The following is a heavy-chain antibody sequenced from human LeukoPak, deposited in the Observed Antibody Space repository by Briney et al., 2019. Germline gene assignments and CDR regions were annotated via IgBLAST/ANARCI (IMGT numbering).Heavy chain of an antibody. V-gene: IGHV1-69*05. CDR3: ATSPPKNYDILTGYYYYYMDV. J-gene: IGHJ6*03. CDR2: IIPIFGTA. CDR1: GGTFSSYA. D-gene: IGHD3-9*01. Sequence: ASVTVSCKASGGTFSSYAISWVRQAPGQGLEWMGGIIPIFGTANYAQKFQGRVTITTDESTSTAYMELSSLRSEDTAVYYCATSPPKNYDILTGYYYYYMDVWGKGTTVTVSS.